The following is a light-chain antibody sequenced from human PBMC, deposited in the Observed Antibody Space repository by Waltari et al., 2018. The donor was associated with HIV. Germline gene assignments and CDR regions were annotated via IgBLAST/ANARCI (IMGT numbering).Light chain of an antibody. CDR2: DNN. CDR3: ATWDDTQNGWV. CDR1: RSNIGTNP. V-gene: IGLV1-44*01. Sequence: QSVLTQPPSASGAPGHRVIISCSGSRSNIGTNPLTWYQHLPGTAPRLLIDDNNQRPSGVPDRFSGSKSGTSGSLAISGLQSEDETDYYCATWDDTQNGWVFGAGTKLTVL. J-gene: IGLJ3*02.